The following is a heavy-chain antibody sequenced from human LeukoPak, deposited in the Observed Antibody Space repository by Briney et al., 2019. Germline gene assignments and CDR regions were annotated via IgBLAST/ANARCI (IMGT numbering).Heavy chain of an antibody. D-gene: IGHD2-2*01. CDR2: INPSGDST. CDR3: ARHPSPQLHHFDY. CDR1: GYTFTSYY. J-gene: IGHJ4*02. Sequence: ASVKVSCTVSGYTFTSYYMHWVRQAPGQGLEWMGIINPSGDSTSYEQRFQGRLTMTRDTSTNTVYMELSSLRSEDTAVYYCARHPSPQLHHFDYWGQGTLVTVSS. V-gene: IGHV1-46*01.